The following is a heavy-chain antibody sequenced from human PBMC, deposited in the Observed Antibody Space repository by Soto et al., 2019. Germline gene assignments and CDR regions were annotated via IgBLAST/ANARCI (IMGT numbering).Heavy chain of an antibody. V-gene: IGHV3-7*03. CDR2: INNDGSEK. CDR3: ARGSKQDY. CDR1: GFTFSPYW. J-gene: IGHJ4*02. Sequence: GGSLRLSCVASGFTFSPYWMSWVRQAPGRGLQWVATINNDGSEKYYADSVKGRFTISRDNARDSLYLQLTSLRAEDTAIYYCARGSKQDYWGQGTPVTVSS.